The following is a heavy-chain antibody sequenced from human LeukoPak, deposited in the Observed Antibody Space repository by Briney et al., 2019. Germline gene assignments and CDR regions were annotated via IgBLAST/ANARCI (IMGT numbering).Heavy chain of an antibody. Sequence: GGSLRLSCAASGFSFSDYEMNWVRKAPGKGLEWLSHLDISGNTLHYADSVEGRFTISRDNAKNSVYLQMNSLRAEDTAVYYCARDYYGSGSYYSAWFDPWGQGTLVTVSS. CDR1: GFSFSDYE. J-gene: IGHJ5*02. V-gene: IGHV3-48*03. CDR2: LDISGNTL. D-gene: IGHD3-10*01. CDR3: ARDYYGSGSYYSAWFDP.